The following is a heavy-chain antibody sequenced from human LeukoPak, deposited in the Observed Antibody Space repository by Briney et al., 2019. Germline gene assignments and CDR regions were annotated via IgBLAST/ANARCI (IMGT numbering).Heavy chain of an antibody. CDR1: GGSISSYY. CDR2: IYYSGST. J-gene: IGHJ4*02. V-gene: IGHV4-59*12. CDR3: ARDVYYYYDSSGYYYFDY. D-gene: IGHD3-22*01. Sequence: SETLSLTCTVSGGSISSYYWSWIRQPPGKGLEWIGYIYYSGSTNYNPSLKSRVTISVDTSKNQFSLKLSSVTAADTAVYYCARDVYYYYDSSGYYYFDYWGQGTLVTVSS.